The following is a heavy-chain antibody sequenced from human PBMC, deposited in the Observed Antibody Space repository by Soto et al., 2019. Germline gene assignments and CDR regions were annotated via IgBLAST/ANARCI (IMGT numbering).Heavy chain of an antibody. Sequence: PGGSLRLSCAASGFTFYNYLMDGFLQAPGKGLVWVAVIWYDGSNTYYADSVKGRFTISRDNSKNTLYLQMNSLRAEDTAVYYCARSGVVPAAMRSYYYGMDVWGQGTTVTVSS. D-gene: IGHD2-2*01. J-gene: IGHJ6*02. CDR2: IWYDGSNT. CDR3: ARSGVVPAAMRSYYYGMDV. CDR1: GFTFYNYL. V-gene: IGHV3-33*01.